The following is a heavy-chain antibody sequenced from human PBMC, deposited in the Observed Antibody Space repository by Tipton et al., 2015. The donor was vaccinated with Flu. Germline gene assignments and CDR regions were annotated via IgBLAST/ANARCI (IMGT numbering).Heavy chain of an antibody. CDR3: ARPSGATLNGRDY. V-gene: IGHV1-69*02. Sequence: QVQLVQSGAEVKKPGSSVKVSCEASGGTFRDFSISWVRQAPGQGLEWMGRVIPILGMTNYAQKFQGRLTITADTSTNTAYMELSSLRSEDTAVYYCARPSGATLNGRDYWGQGTLVTVSS. CDR1: GGTFRDFS. CDR2: VIPILGMT. J-gene: IGHJ4*02. D-gene: IGHD2-15*01.